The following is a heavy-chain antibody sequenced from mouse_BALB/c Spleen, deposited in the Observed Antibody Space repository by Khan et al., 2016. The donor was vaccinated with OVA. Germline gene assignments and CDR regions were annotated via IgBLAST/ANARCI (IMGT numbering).Heavy chain of an antibody. Sequence: VQLKQSGPGLVAPSQSLSITCTISGFSLTNYGVHWVRQPPGKGLEWLVVIWSDGSTTYNSALKSRLTISKDNSKSQVFLKMNSLQSEDTAVYFCARQPYYHYKLMDYWGQGTSVTVSS. CDR3: ARQPYYHYKLMDY. V-gene: IGHV2-6-1*01. CDR1: GFSLTNYG. J-gene: IGHJ4*01. D-gene: IGHD2-4*01. CDR2: IWSDGST.